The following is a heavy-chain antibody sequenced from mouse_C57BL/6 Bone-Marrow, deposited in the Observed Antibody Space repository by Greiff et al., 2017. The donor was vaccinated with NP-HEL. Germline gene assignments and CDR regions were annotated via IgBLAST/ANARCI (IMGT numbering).Heavy chain of an antibody. V-gene: IGHV5-17*01. Sequence: DVHLVESGGGLVKPGGSLKLSCAASGFTFSDYGMHWVRQAPEKGLEWVAYISCGSSTIYYADTVKGRFTISRDNAKNTLFLQMTSLRSENTAMYYCARRYRGLYYYAMDYWGQGTSVTVSS. J-gene: IGHJ4*01. CDR2: ISCGSSTI. CDR1: GFTFSDYG. D-gene: IGHD2-12*01. CDR3: ARRYRGLYYYAMDY.